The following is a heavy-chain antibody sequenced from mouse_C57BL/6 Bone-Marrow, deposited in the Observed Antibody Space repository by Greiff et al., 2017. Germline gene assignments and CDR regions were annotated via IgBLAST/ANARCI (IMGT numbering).Heavy chain of an antibody. CDR2: IYPGDGDT. CDR1: GYAFSSSW. Sequence: QVQLQQSGPELVKPGASVKLSCKASGYAFSSSWMNWVKQRPGKGLEWIGRIYPGDGDTNYNGKFKGKATLTADKSSSTAYMQLSSLTSEDSAVYFWAWGCADFDYWGQGTTLTVSS. V-gene: IGHV1-82*01. J-gene: IGHJ2*01. CDR3: AWGCADFDY. D-gene: IGHD3-3*01.